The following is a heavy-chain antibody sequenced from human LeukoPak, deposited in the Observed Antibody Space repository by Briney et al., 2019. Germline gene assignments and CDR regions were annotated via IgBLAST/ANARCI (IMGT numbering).Heavy chain of an antibody. CDR3: ARALNLLDPVTLDN. V-gene: IGHV4-34*10. CDR2: INHSGST. J-gene: IGHJ4*02. D-gene: IGHD3/OR15-3a*01. Sequence: SETLSLTCAVYGWSFSGYYWSWIRQPPGRGLEWVGEINHSGSTNYNPSLKSRVTMTRDTSTSTVYMELSSLRSEDTAVYYCARALNLLDPVTLDNWGQGTLVTVSS. CDR1: GWSFSGYY.